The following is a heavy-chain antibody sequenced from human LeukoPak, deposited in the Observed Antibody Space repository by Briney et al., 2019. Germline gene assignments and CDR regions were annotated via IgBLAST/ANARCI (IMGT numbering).Heavy chain of an antibody. CDR2: ITPYNGNT. J-gene: IGHJ4*02. CDR3: ARGPMTTADY. V-gene: IGHV1-18*01. CDR1: GYTFATYV. D-gene: IGHD4-17*01. Sequence: ASVKVSCKASGYTFATYVINWVRQAPGQGLEWMGWITPYNGNTNYAQKLQGRVTMTTDTSTSTAYMELSSLRSEDTAVYYCARGPMTTADYWGQGTLVTVSS.